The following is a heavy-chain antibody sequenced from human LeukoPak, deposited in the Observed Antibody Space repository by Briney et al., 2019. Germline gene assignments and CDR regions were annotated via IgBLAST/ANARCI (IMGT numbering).Heavy chain of an antibody. J-gene: IGHJ4*02. CDR1: GFTFSNHG. CDR2: IWYDGSNK. CDR3: ARGYGSGTYWIDY. D-gene: IGHD3-10*01. V-gene: IGHV3-33*01. Sequence: PGGFLRLSCAASGFTFSNHGMHWVRQAPGKGLEWVAVIWYDGSNKYYADSVKGRFTISRDNSKNTLYLQMNSLRAEDTAVYYCARGYGSGTYWIDYWGQGTLVTVSS.